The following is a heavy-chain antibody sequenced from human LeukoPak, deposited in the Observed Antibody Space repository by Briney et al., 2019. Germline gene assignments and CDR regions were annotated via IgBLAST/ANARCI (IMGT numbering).Heavy chain of an antibody. CDR3: ARGIGTSYESSRDAFDI. V-gene: IGHV4-61*02. CDR1: AGSINSDDYY. Sequence: SETLSLTCTVSAGSINSDDYYWSWIRQPAGKGVEWIGRIYSPGTNYNYNPPLKSRVTISIDTSKNQFSLKLTSVTAGDTAVYYCARGIGTSYESSRDAFDIWGQGTMVTVSS. J-gene: IGHJ3*02. D-gene: IGHD3-22*01. CDR2: IYSPGTN.